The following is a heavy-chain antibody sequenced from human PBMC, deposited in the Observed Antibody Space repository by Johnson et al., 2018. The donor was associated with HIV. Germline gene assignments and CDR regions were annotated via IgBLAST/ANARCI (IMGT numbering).Heavy chain of an antibody. CDR2: IKQDGSEK. J-gene: IGHJ3*02. V-gene: IGHV3-7*01. Sequence: VQLVESGGGVVQPGRSLRLSCAASGFTFSLYWMTWVRQAPGKGLEWVANIKQDGSEKYYVDSVKGRFTIFRDNAKNSLYLQMNRLRAEDTAVYFCAREGPSERAGFDIWGPGTMVIVSS. CDR3: AREGPSERAGFDI. CDR1: GFTFSLYW.